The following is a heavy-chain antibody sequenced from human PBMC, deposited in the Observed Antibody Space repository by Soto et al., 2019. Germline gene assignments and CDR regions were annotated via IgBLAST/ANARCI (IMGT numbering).Heavy chain of an antibody. D-gene: IGHD6-13*01. Sequence: QVQLQQWGAGLLKPSETLSLTCAVYGGSFSGYYWSWICQPPGKGLAWIGEINHSGSTNYNPSLKSRVTIAVDTSKNRFSLKLSSVTAANTAVYYCASQYSSSWYANWFDPWGQGTLVTVSS. CDR1: GGSFSGYY. CDR2: INHSGST. J-gene: IGHJ5*02. CDR3: ASQYSSSWYANWFDP. V-gene: IGHV4-34*01.